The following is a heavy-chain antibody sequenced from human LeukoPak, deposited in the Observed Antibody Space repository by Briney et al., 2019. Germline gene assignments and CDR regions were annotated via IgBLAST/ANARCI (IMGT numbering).Heavy chain of an antibody. J-gene: IGHJ4*02. CDR3: ASGSYSQDL. D-gene: IGHD1-26*01. V-gene: IGHV3-23*01. Sequence: TGGSLRLSCAASGFSFSSYAMNWVRQAPGKGLEWISAISGSGDTTYYADSVKGRFTISRDNSKNTLYLQMNSLRAEDTAVYYCASGSYSQDLWGQGTLVTVSS. CDR1: GFSFSSYA. CDR2: ISGSGDTT.